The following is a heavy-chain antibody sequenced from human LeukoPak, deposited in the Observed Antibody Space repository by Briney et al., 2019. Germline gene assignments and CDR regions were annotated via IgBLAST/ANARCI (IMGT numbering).Heavy chain of an antibody. J-gene: IGHJ3*02. CDR1: GFTFSSYS. D-gene: IGHD3-10*01. V-gene: IGHV3-48*02. Sequence: GGSLRLSCAASGFTFSSYSMNWVRQAPGKGLEWVSYISSSSSIIYYADSVKGRFTISRDNAKNSLYLQMNSLRDEDTAVYYCARWATMVRGGWGAFDIWGQGTMVTVSS. CDR2: ISSSSSII. CDR3: ARWATMVRGGWGAFDI.